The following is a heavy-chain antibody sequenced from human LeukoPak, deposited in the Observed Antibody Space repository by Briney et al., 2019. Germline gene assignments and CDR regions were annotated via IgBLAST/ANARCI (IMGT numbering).Heavy chain of an antibody. Sequence: ASVKVSCKASGYTFTGYYMHWVRQAPGQGLEWMGWINPNSGGTNYAQKFQGRVTMTRDTSISTAYMELSRLRSEDTAVYYCARDNSVEDTAWWFDPWGQGTLSPSPQ. D-gene: IGHD4-23*01. CDR1: GYTFTGYY. CDR2: INPNSGGT. V-gene: IGHV1-2*02. CDR3: ARDNSVEDTAWWFDP. J-gene: IGHJ5*02.